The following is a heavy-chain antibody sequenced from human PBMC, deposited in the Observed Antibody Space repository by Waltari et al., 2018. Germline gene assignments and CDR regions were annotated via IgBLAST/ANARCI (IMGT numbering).Heavy chain of an antibody. V-gene: IGHV4-59*08. CDR1: GASISNYY. Sequence: QVQLQESGPGLVKPSETLSLTCTVSGASISNYYWSWIRQPPGKGLEWIGYIYYSGSTNYNPSLKSLVTISVDTSKNQFSLKLSSVTAADTAMYYCATTPPDSSGFHFDYWGQGTLVTVSS. CDR3: ATTPPDSSGFHFDY. J-gene: IGHJ4*02. CDR2: IYYSGST. D-gene: IGHD3-22*01.